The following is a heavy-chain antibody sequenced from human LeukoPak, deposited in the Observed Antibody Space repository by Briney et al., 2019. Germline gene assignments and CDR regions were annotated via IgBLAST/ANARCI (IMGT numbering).Heavy chain of an antibody. CDR2: IYSGGST. Sequence: GGSLRLSCAASGFTFSSYWMSWVRQAPGKGLECISVIYSGGSTDYADSVKGRLTISRDNSKNTLYLQMNSLRAEDTAVYYCARVVDHDYGDYYLDYWGQGTLVTVSS. J-gene: IGHJ4*02. CDR3: ARVVDHDYGDYYLDY. CDR1: GFTFSSYW. V-gene: IGHV3-53*01. D-gene: IGHD4-17*01.